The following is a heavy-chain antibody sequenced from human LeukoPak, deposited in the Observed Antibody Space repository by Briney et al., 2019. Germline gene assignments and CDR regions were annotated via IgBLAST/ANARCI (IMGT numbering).Heavy chain of an antibody. V-gene: IGHV1-18*01. CDR2: ISAYNGNT. J-gene: IGHJ4*02. CDR1: GYTFTSYG. Sequence: ASVKVSCKASGYTFTSYGISWVRQAPGQGLEWMGWISAYNGNTNYAQKLQGRVTMTTDTSTSTAYMELRSLRSDDTAVYYCARGFYCSSTSCFPSDYWGQGTLVTVSS. CDR3: ARGFYCSSTSCFPSDY. D-gene: IGHD2-2*01.